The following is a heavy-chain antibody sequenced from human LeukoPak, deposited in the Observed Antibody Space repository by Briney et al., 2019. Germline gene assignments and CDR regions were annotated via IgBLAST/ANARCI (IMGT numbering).Heavy chain of an antibody. V-gene: IGHV3-20*04. CDR1: GFTFDDYG. Sequence: GGSLRLSCAASGFTFDDYGMSWVRQAPGKGLEWVSGINWNGGSTGYADSVKGRFSISRDNAKNSLYLQVSSLRAEDTAWYYCARGQNYYGSGSQTFDIWGQGTMVTVSS. CDR2: INWNGGST. CDR3: ARGQNYYGSGSQTFDI. D-gene: IGHD3-10*01. J-gene: IGHJ3*02.